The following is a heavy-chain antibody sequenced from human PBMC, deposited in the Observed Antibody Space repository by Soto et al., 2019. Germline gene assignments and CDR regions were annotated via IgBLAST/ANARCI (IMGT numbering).Heavy chain of an antibody. CDR2: ISAYNGNT. V-gene: IGHV1-18*01. Sequence: ASVKVSCKVSGYTFTSYGISWVRQAPGQGLEWMGWISAYNGNTNYAQKLQGRVTMTTDTSTSTAYMELRSLRSDDTAVYYCARDSGLRGYSYGFDYWGQGTMVTVYS. CDR3: ARDSGLRGYSYGFDY. D-gene: IGHD5-18*01. J-gene: IGHJ4*02. CDR1: GYTFTSYG.